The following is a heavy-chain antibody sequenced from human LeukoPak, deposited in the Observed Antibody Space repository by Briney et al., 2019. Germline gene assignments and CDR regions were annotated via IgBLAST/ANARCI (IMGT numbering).Heavy chain of an antibody. CDR1: GGSISSYY. CDR3: AREKGYYYDSSASRRAFDI. J-gene: IGHJ3*02. Sequence: PSETLSLTCTVSGGSISSYYWSWIRQPAGKGLEWIGRIYTSGSTNYNPSLKSRVTMSVDTSKNQFSLKLSSVTAADTAVYYCAREKGYYYDSSASRRAFDIWGHGTMVTVSS. D-gene: IGHD3-22*01. V-gene: IGHV4-4*07. CDR2: IYTSGST.